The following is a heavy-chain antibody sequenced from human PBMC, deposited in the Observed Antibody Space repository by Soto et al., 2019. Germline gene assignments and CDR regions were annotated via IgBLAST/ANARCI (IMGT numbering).Heavy chain of an antibody. D-gene: IGHD3-10*01. CDR3: ARYTAGTMFDY. Sequence: PSETLSLTCTVSGGSITSSNYWGWIRQPPGRGLDWIGSILYSGHTDYNPSLRSRVTISMDTSKNQFSLKLTSVTAEDTAVYYCARYTAGTMFDYWGQGTLVTVSS. CDR2: ILYSGHT. J-gene: IGHJ4*02. V-gene: IGHV4-39*01. CDR1: GGSITSSNY.